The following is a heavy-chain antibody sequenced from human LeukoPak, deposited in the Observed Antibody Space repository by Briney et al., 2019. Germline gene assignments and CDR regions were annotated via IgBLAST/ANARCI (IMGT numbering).Heavy chain of an antibody. CDR1: GFTFSSNA. CDR2: IRGSGGGT. J-gene: IGHJ4*02. CDR3: AKLPSSSWYY. D-gene: IGHD6-13*01. V-gene: IGHV3-23*01. Sequence: GGSLRLSCAASGFTFSSNAMSWVRQAPGKGLEWVSAIRGSGGGTYYADSVKGRFTISRDNSKNTLYLQMNSLRAEDTAVYYCAKLPSSSWYYWGQGTLVTVSS.